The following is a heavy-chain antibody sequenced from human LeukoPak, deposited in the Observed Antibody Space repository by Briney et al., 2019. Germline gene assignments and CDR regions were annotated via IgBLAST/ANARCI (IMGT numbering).Heavy chain of an antibody. CDR3: AKVTAAGFVDY. J-gene: IGHJ4*02. CDR2: IGWNSGDI. D-gene: IGHD6-13*01. CDR1: GFTFDDYA. Sequence: PGRSLRLSCAASGFTFDDYAMHWVRQAPGKGLEWVSGIGWNSGDIVYADSVKGRFTISRDNAKNSLYLQMNSLGAEDTALYYCAKVTAAGFVDYWGQGTLVTVSS. V-gene: IGHV3-9*01.